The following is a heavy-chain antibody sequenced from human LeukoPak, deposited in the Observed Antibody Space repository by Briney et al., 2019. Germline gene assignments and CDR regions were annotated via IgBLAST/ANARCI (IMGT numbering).Heavy chain of an antibody. D-gene: IGHD3-22*01. Sequence: ASVKVSFNSSGYTFNAYYMHWERHAPGQGLKGRGWITRNSGGTNYAQKFQGRVTMTRDTSISTAYMELSRLRSDDTAVYYCARVLGLSYYDSSGYRGDAFDIWGQGTMVTVSS. CDR2: ITRNSGGT. CDR1: GYTFNAYY. J-gene: IGHJ3*02. CDR3: ARVLGLSYYDSSGYRGDAFDI. V-gene: IGHV1-2*02.